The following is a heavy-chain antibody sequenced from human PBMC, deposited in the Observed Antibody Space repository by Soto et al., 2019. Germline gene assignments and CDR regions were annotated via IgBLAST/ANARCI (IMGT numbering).Heavy chain of an antibody. CDR2: ISYDGSNK. J-gene: IGHJ6*02. V-gene: IGHV3-30*18. D-gene: IGHD3-16*01. CDR1: GFTFSSYG. CDR3: AKAGRRGRPDYYYGMDV. Sequence: QVQLVASGGGVVQPGRSLRLSCAASGFTFSSYGMHWVRQAPGKGLEWVAVISYDGSNKYYADSVKGRFTISRDNSKNTLYLQMNSLRAEDTAVYYCAKAGRRGRPDYYYGMDVWGQGTTVTVSS.